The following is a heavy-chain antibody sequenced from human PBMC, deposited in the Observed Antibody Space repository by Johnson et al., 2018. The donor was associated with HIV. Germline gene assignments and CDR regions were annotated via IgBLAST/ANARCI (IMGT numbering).Heavy chain of an antibody. V-gene: IGHV3-30*04. CDR1: GFTFSSYA. CDR3: ARARTVVIARPDAFDI. D-gene: IGHD2-21*01. J-gene: IGHJ3*02. Sequence: QVQLVESGGGVVQPGRSLRLSCAASGFTFSSYAMHWVRQAPCKGLEWVAVISYDGSNKYYADSVGGRFFISRDNSKNTLYLQMNTLTTEDTAVYYCARARTVVIARPDAFDIWGQGTMVTVSS. CDR2: ISYDGSNK.